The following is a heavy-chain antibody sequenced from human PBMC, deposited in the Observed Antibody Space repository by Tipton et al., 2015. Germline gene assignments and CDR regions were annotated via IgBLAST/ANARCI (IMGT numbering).Heavy chain of an antibody. V-gene: IGHV4-34*01. J-gene: IGHJ3*02. CDR1: DESFSGYY. Sequence: TLSLTCAVHDESFSGYYWSWIRQPPGKGLEWIGEINHTGSTKYTPSLKSRVFISVDTSKNQFSLKLTSVTAADTAVYYCAIQYDYWTFDIWGQGTMVAVSS. CDR3: AIQYDYWTFDI. CDR2: INHTGST. D-gene: IGHD4-11*01.